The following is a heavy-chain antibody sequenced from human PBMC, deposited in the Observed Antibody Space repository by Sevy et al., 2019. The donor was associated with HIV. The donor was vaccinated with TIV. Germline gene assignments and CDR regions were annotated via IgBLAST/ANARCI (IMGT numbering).Heavy chain of an antibody. CDR1: GFTFGDYA. CDR3: TRWKGAQSRFDY. V-gene: IGHV3-49*04. D-gene: IGHD1-1*01. J-gene: IGHJ4*02. CDR2: LKNKANGGTV. Sequence: GGSLRLSCTASGFTFGDYAINWVRQAPGKGLEWVAFLKNKANGGTVDHAASVKGRFTISRDDSKSIAYLQMNDLKTEDTAVYYCTRWKGAQSRFDYWGQGALVTVSS.